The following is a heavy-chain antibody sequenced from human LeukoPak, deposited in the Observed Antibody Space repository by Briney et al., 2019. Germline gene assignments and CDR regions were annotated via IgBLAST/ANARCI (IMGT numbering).Heavy chain of an antibody. CDR3: TTILFNYDDYFDY. J-gene: IGHJ4*02. D-gene: IGHD4-11*01. V-gene: IGHV3-15*01. Sequence: GGLLRLSCAASGFTFSNAWMSWVRQAPGQGLGSVGQITSKTDAATQDYTAPVKERFTNSTDNSKNTLYLQKNSQKTQDTAVYYCTTILFNYDDYFDYWAQGTLVTISS. CDR2: ITSKTDAATQ. CDR1: GFTFSNAW.